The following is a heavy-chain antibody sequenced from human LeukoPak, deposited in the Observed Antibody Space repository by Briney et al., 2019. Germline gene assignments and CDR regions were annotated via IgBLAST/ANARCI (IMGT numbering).Heavy chain of an antibody. CDR3: AKTVLRFLEWLLDYFDY. V-gene: IGHV3-30*02. D-gene: IGHD3-3*01. CDR2: IRYDGSNK. CDR1: GFTFSSYG. Sequence: GGSLRLSCAASGFTFSSYGMHWVRQAPGKGLEWVAFIRYDGSNKYYADSVKGRFTISRDNSKNTLYLQMNSLRAEDTAVYYCAKTVLRFLEWLLDYFDYWGQGTLVTVSS. J-gene: IGHJ4*02.